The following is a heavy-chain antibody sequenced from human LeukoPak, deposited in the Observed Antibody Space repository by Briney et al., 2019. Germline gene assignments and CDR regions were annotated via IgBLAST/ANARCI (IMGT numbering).Heavy chain of an antibody. CDR1: GGSISSNSYY. V-gene: IGHV4-39*01. Sequence: SETLSLTCTVSGGSISSNSYYWGWIRQPPGKGLEWIGSIYYSGSTFYNPPLKSRVTISVDTSKNQFSLKLSSVTAADTAGYYCARLSLAVAGDDFDYWGQGTLVTVSS. CDR3: ARLSLAVAGDDFDY. CDR2: IYYSGST. D-gene: IGHD6-19*01. J-gene: IGHJ4*02.